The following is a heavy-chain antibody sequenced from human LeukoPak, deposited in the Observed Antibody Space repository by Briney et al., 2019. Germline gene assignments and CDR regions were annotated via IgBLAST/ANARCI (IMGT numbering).Heavy chain of an antibody. CDR2: IYHSGST. J-gene: IGHJ4*02. CDR3: ARHPTKYGGNDY. CDR1: GYSISSGYY. V-gene: IGHV4-38-2*01. D-gene: IGHD4-23*01. Sequence: ASETLSLTCAVSGYSISSGYYWGWIRQPPGKGLEWIGSIYHSGSTYYNPALKSRVTISVDTSKNQFPLKLSSVTAADPAVYYCARHPTKYGGNDYWGQGTLVTVSS.